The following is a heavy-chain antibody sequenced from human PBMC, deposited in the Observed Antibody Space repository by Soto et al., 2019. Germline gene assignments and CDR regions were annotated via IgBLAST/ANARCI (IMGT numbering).Heavy chain of an antibody. CDR2: INAGNGNT. V-gene: IGHV1-3*01. CDR1: GYTFTNYA. D-gene: IGHD3-3*01. CDR3: ARGIWSASLRPYYFDS. J-gene: IGHJ4*02. Sequence: ASVKVSCKASGYTFTNYAINWVRQAPGQGLEWMGWINAGNGNTKYSQTFQGRVTITRDTSASTAYMELGSLRSEDTAVYYCARGIWSASLRPYYFDSWGQGTLVTVSS.